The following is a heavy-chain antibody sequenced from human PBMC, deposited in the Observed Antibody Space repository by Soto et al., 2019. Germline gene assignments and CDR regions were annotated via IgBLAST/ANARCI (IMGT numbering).Heavy chain of an antibody. D-gene: IGHD1-26*01. J-gene: IGHJ4*02. CDR1: GGSFSGYY. CDR2: INHSGST. Sequence: SETLSLTCAVYGGSFSGYYWSWIRQPPGKGLEWIGEINHSGSTNYNPSLKSRVTISVDTSKNQFSLKLSSVTAADTAVYYCARAGEMYRAFDYWGQGTLVTVSS. CDR3: ARAGEMYRAFDY. V-gene: IGHV4-34*01.